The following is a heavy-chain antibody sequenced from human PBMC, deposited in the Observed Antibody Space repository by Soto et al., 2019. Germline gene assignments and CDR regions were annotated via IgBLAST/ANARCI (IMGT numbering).Heavy chain of an antibody. V-gene: IGHV4-39*01. J-gene: IGHJ6*03. D-gene: IGHD3-3*01. CDR1: GGSISSSSYY. Sequence: QLQLQESGPGLVKPSETLSLTCTVSGGSISSSSYYWGWIRQPPGKGLEWIGSIYYSGSTYYNPSLKSRVTISVDTSKNQFSLKLSSVTAADTAVYYCASNYDFWSCYSTYMDAWGKGTTVTVSS. CDR2: IYYSGST. CDR3: ASNYDFWSCYSTYMDA.